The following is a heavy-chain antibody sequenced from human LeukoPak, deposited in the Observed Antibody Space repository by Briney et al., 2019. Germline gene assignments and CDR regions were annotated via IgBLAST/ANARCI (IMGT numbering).Heavy chain of an antibody. CDR1: GGTFSSYT. CDR2: IIPIFGTA. D-gene: IGHD3-16*01. V-gene: IGHV1-69*13. Sequence: GASVKVSCKASGGTFSSYTISWVRQAPGQGLEWMGGIIPIFGTANYAQKFQGRVTITADESTSTAYMELSSLRSEETAVYYCARGDYYYYYGMDVWGQGTTVTVSS. J-gene: IGHJ6*02. CDR3: ARGDYYYYYGMDV.